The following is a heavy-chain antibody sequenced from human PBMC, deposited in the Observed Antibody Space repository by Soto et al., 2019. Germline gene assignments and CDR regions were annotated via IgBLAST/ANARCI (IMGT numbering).Heavy chain of an antibody. V-gene: IGHV4-59*08. J-gene: IGHJ6*02. Sequence: QVQLQESGPGLVKPSEILSLPCTVSGGSIRSINNHFSNHYCSWIRQSPGKGLEWIGYISNIGFTRYNPSLKSRVSVSVDTSKNQFSLKLTSVTAADTAVYYCTTQGFGGLHGLVDVWGQGTTVTVSS. D-gene: IGHD3-10*01. CDR2: ISNIGFT. CDR3: TTQGFGGLHGLVDV. CDR1: GGSIRSINNHFSNHY.